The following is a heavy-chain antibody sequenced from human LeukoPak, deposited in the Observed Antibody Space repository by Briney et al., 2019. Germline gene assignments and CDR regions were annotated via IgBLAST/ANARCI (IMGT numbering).Heavy chain of an antibody. J-gene: IGHJ4*02. V-gene: IGHV3-48*01. CDR1: GFTFTIFG. CDR2: IDARSGIT. CDR3: ARDGRAYRFFDY. Sequence: GGSLSLSCAASGFTFTIFGLNWVRQAPGKGPEWVSYIDARSGITYYADSVQGRFTLSRDNARESVFLQMDSLRVDDTAVYYCARDGRAYRFFDYWGQGTLVTVSS. D-gene: IGHD1-26*01.